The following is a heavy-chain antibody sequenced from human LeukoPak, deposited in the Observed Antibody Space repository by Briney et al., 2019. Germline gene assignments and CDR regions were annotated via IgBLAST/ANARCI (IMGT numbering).Heavy chain of an antibody. CDR1: GGSISSYY. Sequence: SETLSLTCTVSGGSISSYYWSGIRQPPGKGLEWIGYIYYSGSTNYNPSLKSRVTISVDTSKNQFSLKLTSVTAADTAVYYCARDSSTSFSLDYWGQGTLVTVSS. CDR3: ARDSSTSFSLDY. J-gene: IGHJ4*02. D-gene: IGHD2-2*01. V-gene: IGHV4-59*01. CDR2: IYYSGST.